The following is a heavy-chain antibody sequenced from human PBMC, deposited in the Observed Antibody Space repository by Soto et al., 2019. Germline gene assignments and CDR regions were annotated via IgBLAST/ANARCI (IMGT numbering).Heavy chain of an antibody. CDR1: GGSISSSSYY. D-gene: IGHD2-15*01. V-gene: IGHV4-39*01. Sequence: QLQLQESGQGLVKPSETLSLTCTVSGGSISSSSYYWGWIRQPPGKGLEWIGSIYYSGSTYYNPSLKSRVTISVDPSKNQFSLKLSSVTAADTDVYYCAPTLDDIVVVVAAKIDYWGQGTLVTVSS. J-gene: IGHJ4*02. CDR3: APTLDDIVVVVAAKIDY. CDR2: IYYSGST.